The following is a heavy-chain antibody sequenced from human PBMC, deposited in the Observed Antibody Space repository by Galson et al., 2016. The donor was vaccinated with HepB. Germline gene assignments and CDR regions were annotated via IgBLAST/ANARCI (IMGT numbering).Heavy chain of an antibody. CDR2: VDQSGGT. Sequence: LSLTCTVSGYAISSGYDYWGWIRQPPGKGLEWIASVDQSGGTYYNPSLKSRVTISVDTSKNQFSLKLNSLTAADTAVFYCVRSGDSGAFDFWGQGTLVTVSS. CDR3: VRSGDSGAFDF. D-gene: IGHD2-21*01. V-gene: IGHV4-38-2*02. J-gene: IGHJ3*01. CDR1: GYAISSGYDY.